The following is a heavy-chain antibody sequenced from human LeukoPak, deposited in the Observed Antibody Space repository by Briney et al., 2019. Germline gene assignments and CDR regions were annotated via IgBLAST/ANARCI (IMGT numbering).Heavy chain of an antibody. J-gene: IGHJ4*02. CDR3: ARRKADGYDAY. D-gene: IGHD5-24*01. Sequence: PSETPSLTCADHGGSFNGYCWSSVPPTPGKGIGWIGETSHTGSTSYNPSLKSRVSMSKDTSKNQFSLKLTSVTAADSAVYYCARRKADGYDAYWGQGTLVTVSS. CDR2: TSHTGST. V-gene: IGHV4-34*01. CDR1: GGSFNGYC.